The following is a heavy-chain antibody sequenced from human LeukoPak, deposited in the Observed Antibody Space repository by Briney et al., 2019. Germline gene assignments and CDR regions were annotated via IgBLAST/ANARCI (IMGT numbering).Heavy chain of an antibody. V-gene: IGHV3-66*01. J-gene: IGHJ4*02. D-gene: IGHD4-23*01. CDR3: ARGRPHGNDY. CDR1: GFTLTTNY. CDR2: FYRNGVI. Sequence: GGSLRLSCAASGFTLTTNYITWVRQAPGKGLEWVSVFYRNGVIQYADSVKGRFTISRDISKNTIFLQMNSLRVEDTAVYYCARGRPHGNDYWGQGTLVTVSS.